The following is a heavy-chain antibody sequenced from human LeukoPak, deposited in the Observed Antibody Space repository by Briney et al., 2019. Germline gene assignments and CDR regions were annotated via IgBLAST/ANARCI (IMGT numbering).Heavy chain of an antibody. J-gene: IGHJ4*02. Sequence: PSETLSLTCTVSGYSISSGYYWGWIRQPPGKGLEWIGSIYHSGSTYYNPSLKGRVTISVDTSKNQFSLKLSSVTAADTAVYYCARVTVTRTFDYWGQGTLVTVSS. CDR3: ARVTVTRTFDY. CDR2: IYHSGST. D-gene: IGHD4-17*01. CDR1: GYSISSGYY. V-gene: IGHV4-38-2*02.